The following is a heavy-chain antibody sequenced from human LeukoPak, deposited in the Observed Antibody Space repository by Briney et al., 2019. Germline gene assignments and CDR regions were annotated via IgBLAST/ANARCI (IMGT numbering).Heavy chain of an antibody. D-gene: IGHD4-17*01. CDR1: GGTFSSYA. Sequence: ASVKVSCKASGGTFSSYAISWVRQAPGQGLEWMGGIIPIFGTANYAQKFQGRVTITADKSTSTGYMELSSLRSEDTAVYYCARGAMTTVTTGYYYMDVWGKGTTVTVSS. V-gene: IGHV1-69*06. J-gene: IGHJ6*03. CDR2: IIPIFGTA. CDR3: ARGAMTTVTTGYYYMDV.